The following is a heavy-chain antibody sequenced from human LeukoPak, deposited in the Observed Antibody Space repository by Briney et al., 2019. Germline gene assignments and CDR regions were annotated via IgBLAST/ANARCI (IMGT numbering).Heavy chain of an antibody. V-gene: IGHV3-48*03. J-gene: IGHJ6*02. CDR3: ARGVTVGATIYYYGMDV. Sequence: GGSLRLSCAASGFTFSSYEMNWVRQAPGKGLEWVSYISSSGSTIYYADSVKGRFTISRDNAKNTLYLQMNSLRAEDTAVYYCARGVTVGATIYYYGMDVWGQGTTVTVPS. CDR2: ISSSGSTI. D-gene: IGHD1-26*01. CDR1: GFTFSSYE.